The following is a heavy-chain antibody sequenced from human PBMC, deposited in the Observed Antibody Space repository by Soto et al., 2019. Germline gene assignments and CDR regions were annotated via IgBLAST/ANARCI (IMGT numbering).Heavy chain of an antibody. CDR3: ARGKSNFDP. J-gene: IGHJ5*02. CDR2: ITGPSSHI. CDR1: GFTFSHFS. V-gene: IGHV3-21*01. Sequence: SLRLSCAASGFTFSHFSMNWVRQAPGKGLEWVSSITGPSSHIYYADSVKGRFTISRDNARNSLYLEMNSLRAEDTAVYFCARGKSNFDPWGQGTLVTVSS.